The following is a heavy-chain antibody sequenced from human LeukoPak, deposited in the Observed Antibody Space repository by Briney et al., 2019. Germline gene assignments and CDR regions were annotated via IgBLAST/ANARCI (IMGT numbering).Heavy chain of an antibody. D-gene: IGHD3-22*01. CDR2: MNPNSGNT. CDR1: GYTFTSYD. Sequence: ASVKVSCKASGYTFTSYDINWVRQATGQGLEWMGWMNPNSGNTGYAQKFQGRVTMTRDTSTSTVYMELSSLRSEDTAVYYCARSGSDSSGYYPEVRYWGQGTLVTVSS. V-gene: IGHV1-8*01. J-gene: IGHJ4*02. CDR3: ARSGSDSSGYYPEVRY.